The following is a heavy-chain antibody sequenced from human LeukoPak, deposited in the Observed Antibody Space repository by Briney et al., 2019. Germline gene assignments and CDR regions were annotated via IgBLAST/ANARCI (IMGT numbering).Heavy chain of an antibody. CDR3: ASERSTTVTTDY. D-gene: IGHD4-17*01. Sequence: PGGSLRLSCAASGFTFSSYGMSWIRQPPGKGLEWIGSIYYSGSTYYNPSLKSRVTISVDTSKNQFSLKLSSVTAADTAVYYCASERSTTVTTDYWGQGTLVTVSS. CDR2: IYYSGST. J-gene: IGHJ4*02. V-gene: IGHV4-39*07. CDR1: GFTFSSYG.